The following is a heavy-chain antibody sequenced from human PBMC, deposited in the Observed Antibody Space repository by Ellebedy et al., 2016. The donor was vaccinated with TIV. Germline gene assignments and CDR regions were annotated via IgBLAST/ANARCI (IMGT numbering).Heavy chain of an antibody. Sequence: GESLKISXAASGFTFSGSAMHWVRQASGKGLEWVGRIRSKANSYATAYAASVKGRFTISRDDSKNTAYLQMNSLKTEDTAVYYCTREIAVAGLYNYYYYGMDVWGQGTTVTVSS. V-gene: IGHV3-73*01. J-gene: IGHJ6*02. CDR1: GFTFSGSA. D-gene: IGHD6-19*01. CDR3: TREIAVAGLYNYYYYGMDV. CDR2: IRSKANSYAT.